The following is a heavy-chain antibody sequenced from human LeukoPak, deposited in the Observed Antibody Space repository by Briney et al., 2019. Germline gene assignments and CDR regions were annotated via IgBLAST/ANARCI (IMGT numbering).Heavy chain of an antibody. J-gene: IGHJ4*02. V-gene: IGHV3-53*01. CDR1: GFTVSSNY. D-gene: IGHD3-16*02. CDR2: IYSGDST. Sequence: GGSLRLSCAASGFTVSSNYMSWVRQAPGKGLEWVSVIYSGDSTNYADSVKGRFPISRDNSKNTLYLQMNSLRAEATAVYYCASIVVGYWGQGTLVTVSS. CDR3: ASIVVGY.